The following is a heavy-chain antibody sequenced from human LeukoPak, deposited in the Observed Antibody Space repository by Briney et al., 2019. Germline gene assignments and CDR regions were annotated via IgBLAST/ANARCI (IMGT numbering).Heavy chain of an antibody. CDR2: ISSSTSYI. V-gene: IGHV3-21*01. CDR1: GFTFSSYG. CDR3: ARAGGSYNYYYYMDV. J-gene: IGHJ6*03. D-gene: IGHD1-26*01. Sequence: GGSLRLSCAASGFTFSSYGLKWVRQAPGKGLEWVSSISSSTSYIYYADSVKGRFTISRDNAKNSLYLQMNSLRAEDTAVYYCARAGGSYNYYYYMDVWGKGTTVTVSS.